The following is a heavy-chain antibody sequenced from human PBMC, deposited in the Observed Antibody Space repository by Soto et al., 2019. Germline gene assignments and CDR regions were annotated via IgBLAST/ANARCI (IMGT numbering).Heavy chain of an antibody. CDR1: GYTFTSYA. Sequence: ASVKVSCKASGYTFTSYAMHWVRQAPGQRLEWMGWINAGNGNTKYSQKFQGRVTITADESTSTAYMELSSLRSEDTAVYYCARGGITMVRGEYDAFDIWGQGTMVTVS. CDR2: INAGNGNT. J-gene: IGHJ3*02. CDR3: ARGGITMVRGEYDAFDI. D-gene: IGHD3-10*01. V-gene: IGHV1-3*01.